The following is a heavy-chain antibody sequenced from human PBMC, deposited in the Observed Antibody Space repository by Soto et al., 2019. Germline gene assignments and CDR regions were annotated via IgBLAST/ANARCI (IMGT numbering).Heavy chain of an antibody. CDR1: GFTFSSYG. V-gene: IGHV3-30*18. Sequence: GGSLRLSCAASGFTFSSYGMHWVRQAPGKGLEWVAVISYDGSNKYYADSVKGRFTISRDNSKNTLYLQMNSLRAEDTAVYYCAKDQGQYSGSPFDYWGQGTLVTV. D-gene: IGHD1-26*01. CDR2: ISYDGSNK. J-gene: IGHJ4*02. CDR3: AKDQGQYSGSPFDY.